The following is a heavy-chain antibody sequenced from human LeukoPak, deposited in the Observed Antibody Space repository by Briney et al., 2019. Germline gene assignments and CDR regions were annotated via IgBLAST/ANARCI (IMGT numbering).Heavy chain of an antibody. Sequence: SSETLSLTCTVSGGSISSSSYYWAWIRQPPGKGLEWNGSIYYSGSTYYNPSLKSRVTISVDTSKNQFSLKLSSVTAADTAVYYCARARLGSGYYIYYFDYWGQGTLVTVSS. CDR2: IYYSGST. J-gene: IGHJ4*02. CDR3: ARARLGSGYYIYYFDY. V-gene: IGHV4-39*01. CDR1: GGSISSSSYY. D-gene: IGHD3-22*01.